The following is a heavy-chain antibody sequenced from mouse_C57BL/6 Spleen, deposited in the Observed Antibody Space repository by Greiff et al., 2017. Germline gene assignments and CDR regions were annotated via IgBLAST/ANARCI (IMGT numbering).Heavy chain of an antibody. V-gene: IGHV5-4*03. J-gene: IGHJ1*03. CDR2: ISDGGSYT. Sequence: EVNVVESGGGLVKPGGSLKLSCAASGFTFSSYAMSWVRQTPEKRLEWVATISDGGSYTYYPDNVKGRFTISRDNAKNNLYLQMSHLKSEDTAMYYCARGIYYGSSYWYFEVWGTGTTVTVSS. CDR3: ARGIYYGSSYWYFEV. CDR1: GFTFSSYA. D-gene: IGHD1-1*01.